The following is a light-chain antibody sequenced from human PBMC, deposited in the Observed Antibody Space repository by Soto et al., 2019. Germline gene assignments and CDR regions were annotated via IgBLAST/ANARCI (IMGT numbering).Light chain of an antibody. CDR1: QGIAGF. CDR3: QRAYSFPIT. Sequence: DIQVTQSPSSVSASVGDRVTITCLASQGIAGFLAWYQHKPGRAPELLIRTASSLQSGVPSRFSGSGSGTDFTLTINSLQPEDSATYYCQRAYSFPITFGQGTRLEIK. CDR2: TAS. V-gene: IGKV1D-12*01. J-gene: IGKJ5*01.